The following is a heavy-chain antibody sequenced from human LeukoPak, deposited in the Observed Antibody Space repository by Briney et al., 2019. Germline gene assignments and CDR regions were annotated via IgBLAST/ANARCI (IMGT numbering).Heavy chain of an antibody. J-gene: IGHJ4*02. V-gene: IGHV3-7*03. CDR2: VKKDESEK. CDR1: GFTFSNNW. CDR3: ARARGSYSFDF. Sequence: PGGSLRLSCAASGFTFSNNWMTWVRQAPGKGLEWVASVKKDESEKYYVDSVKGRFTISRDNAKNSLYLQMNSLRAEDTAVYYCARARGSYSFDFWGQGTLVTVSS. D-gene: IGHD1-26*01.